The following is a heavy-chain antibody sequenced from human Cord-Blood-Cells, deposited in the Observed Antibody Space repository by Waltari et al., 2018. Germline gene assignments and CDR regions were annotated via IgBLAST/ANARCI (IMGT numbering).Heavy chain of an antibody. CDR1: GGSISSHY. CDR2: IYYSGST. J-gene: IGHJ4*02. Sequence: QVQLQESGPGLVKPSETLSLTCTVSGGSISSHYWSWIRQPPGKGLEWIGYIYYSGSTNDNHSRKSRVTISVDTSKNQFSLKLSSVTAADTAVYYCARQSEVPSDGYFDYWGQGTLVTVSS. D-gene: IGHD2-2*01. CDR3: ARQSEVPSDGYFDY. V-gene: IGHV4-59*11.